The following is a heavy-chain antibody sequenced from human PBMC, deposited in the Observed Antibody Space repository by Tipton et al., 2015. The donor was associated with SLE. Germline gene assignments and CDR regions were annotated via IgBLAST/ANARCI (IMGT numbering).Heavy chain of an antibody. D-gene: IGHD3-9*01. CDR2: INHSGRI. V-gene: IGHV4-34*09. Sequence: GLVKPSETLSLTCTVYGESLSGRYWVWIRQPPGKGLEWIGDINHSGRIDYNPSLMSRLTMSVDTSNNQFSLQLSSVTAADTALYYCVSSGYPLGSFDVWGQGTMVTVYS. CDR3: VSSGYPLGSFDV. CDR1: GESLSGRY. J-gene: IGHJ3*01.